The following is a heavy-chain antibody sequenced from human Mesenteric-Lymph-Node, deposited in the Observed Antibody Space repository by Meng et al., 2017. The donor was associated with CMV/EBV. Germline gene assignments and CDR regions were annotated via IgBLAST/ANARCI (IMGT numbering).Heavy chain of an antibody. J-gene: IGHJ5*02. D-gene: IGHD6-6*01. CDR1: GYTLTELS. CDR3: ARSYSSSSGWFDP. V-gene: IGHV1-24*01. Sequence: ASVKVSCKVSGYTLTELSMHWVRQAPGKGLEWMGGFDPEDGETIYAQKFQGRVTMTEDTSTDTAYMELSRLRSDDTAVYYCARSYSSSSGWFDPWGQGTLVTVSS. CDR2: FDPEDGET.